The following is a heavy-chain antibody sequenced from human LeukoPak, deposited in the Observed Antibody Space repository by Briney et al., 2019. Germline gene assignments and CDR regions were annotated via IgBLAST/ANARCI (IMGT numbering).Heavy chain of an antibody. Sequence: GGSLRLSCAASGFTFSSYSMNWVRQAPGKGLEWVSAISGGGDITYYADSVTGRFTISRDNSKDTLFLQMHSLRPGDTAVYYCVREDTPATANYWGQGTLVTISS. J-gene: IGHJ4*02. V-gene: IGHV3-23*01. D-gene: IGHD2-21*02. CDR1: GFTFSSYS. CDR3: VREDTPATANY. CDR2: ISGGGDIT.